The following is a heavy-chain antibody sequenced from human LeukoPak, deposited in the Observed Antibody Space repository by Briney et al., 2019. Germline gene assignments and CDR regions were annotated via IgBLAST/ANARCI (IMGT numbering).Heavy chain of an antibody. CDR1: GFTFSSYW. D-gene: IGHD5-24*01. Sequence: GGSLRLPCAASGFTFSSYWMHWVRRAPGKGLVWVSRINSDGSSTSYADSVKGRFTISRDNAKNTLYLQMNSLRAEDTAVYYCASGSRRDGYNFVTDWGQGTLVTVSS. CDR2: INSDGSST. J-gene: IGHJ4*02. CDR3: ASGSRRDGYNFVTD. V-gene: IGHV3-74*01.